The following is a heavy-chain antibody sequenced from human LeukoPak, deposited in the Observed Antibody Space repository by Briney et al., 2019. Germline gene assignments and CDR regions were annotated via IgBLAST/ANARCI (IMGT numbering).Heavy chain of an antibody. CDR3: AKRRGLELLYYYYMDV. D-gene: IGHD1-7*01. Sequence: GGSLRLSCAASGFTFSSYAMTWVRQAPGKGLEWVSSISGSGGSTYYADSVKGRFTISRDNSKNTLFLQMNSLRAEDTAVYYCAKRRGLELLYYYYMDVWGKGTTVTVSS. J-gene: IGHJ6*03. V-gene: IGHV3-23*01. CDR2: ISGSGGST. CDR1: GFTFSSYA.